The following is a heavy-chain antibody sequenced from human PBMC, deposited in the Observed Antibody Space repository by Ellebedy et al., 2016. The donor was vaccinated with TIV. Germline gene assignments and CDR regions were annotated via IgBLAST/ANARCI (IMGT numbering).Heavy chain of an antibody. V-gene: IGHV4-39*01. CDR3: VRRLGARPPSD. Sequence: SETLSLXCTVSGDSIISSSYCWGWIRQPPGKGLDWIGSFYFSGNTYYNPSLKSRVTISVDTSKNQLFLNLTSVTATDTAVYYCVRRLGARPPSDWGQGTLVTVSS. J-gene: IGHJ4*02. CDR2: FYFSGNT. D-gene: IGHD1-26*01. CDR1: GDSIISSSYC.